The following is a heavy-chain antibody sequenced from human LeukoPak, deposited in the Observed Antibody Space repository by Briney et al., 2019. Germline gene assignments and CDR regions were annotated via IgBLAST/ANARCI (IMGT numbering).Heavy chain of an antibody. CDR3: ARVMGDFDY. D-gene: IGHD3-16*01. CDR1: GGSVSSGSYY. CDR2: IYYSGST. V-gene: IGHV4-61*01. J-gene: IGHJ4*02. Sequence: PSETLSLTCTVSGGSVSSGSYYWSWIRQPPGKGLEWIGYIYYSGSTNYNPSLKSRVTISVDTSKNQFSLKLSSVTAADTAVYYCARVMGDFDYWGQGTLVTVSS.